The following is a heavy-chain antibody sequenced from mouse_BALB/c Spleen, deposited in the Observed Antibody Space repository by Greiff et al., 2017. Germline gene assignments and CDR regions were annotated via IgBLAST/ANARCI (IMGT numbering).Heavy chain of an antibody. CDR3: ARREGGFAY. CDR2: ISSGGSYT. CDR1: GFTFSSYA. J-gene: IGHJ3*01. V-gene: IGHV5-9-3*01. Sequence: EVQLQQSGGGLVKPGGSLKLSCAASGFTFSSYAMSWVRQTPEKRLVWVATISSGGSYTYYPDSVKGRFTISRDNAKNTLYLQMSSLRSEDTAMYCCARREGGFAYWGQGTLVTVSA.